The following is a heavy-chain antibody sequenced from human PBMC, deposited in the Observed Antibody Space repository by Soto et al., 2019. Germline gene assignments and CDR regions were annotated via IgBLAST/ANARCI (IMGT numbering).Heavy chain of an antibody. CDR2: VSAYNGNT. CDR3: ARDWHRDPAIGARDY. J-gene: IGHJ4*02. Sequence: ASVKVSCKASGYTFTSYCISWVRQAPGQGLEWMGWVSAYNGNTNYAQKLQGRVTMTTDTSTSTAYMELRRLRSDDTAAYYCARDWHRDPAIGARDYWGQGTLVTISS. D-gene: IGHD5-18*01. V-gene: IGHV1-18*04. CDR1: GYTFTSYC.